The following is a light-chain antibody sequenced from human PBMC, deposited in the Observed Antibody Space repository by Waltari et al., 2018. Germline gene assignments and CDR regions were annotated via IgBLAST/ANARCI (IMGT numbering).Light chain of an antibody. V-gene: IGLV2-23*02. Sequence: QSALTQPASVSGSPGQSITISCTGTSSDVGGYNLVSWYQQHPGKAPKLMIYEVSKRPSGVSNRFSGSKSGSTASLTISGLQAEDEADYYCCSYAGSSSNWVFGGGTKLTVL. J-gene: IGLJ3*02. CDR1: SSDVGGYNL. CDR2: EVS. CDR3: CSYAGSSSNWV.